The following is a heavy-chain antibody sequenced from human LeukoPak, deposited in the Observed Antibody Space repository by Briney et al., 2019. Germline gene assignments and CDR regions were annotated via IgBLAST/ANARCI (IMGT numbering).Heavy chain of an antibody. CDR1: GFAFSSYS. CDR2: ISSSSSTI. J-gene: IGHJ3*02. D-gene: IGHD2-21*02. V-gene: IGHV3-48*04. Sequence: GGSLRLSCAASGFAFSSYSMNWVRQAPGKGLEWVSYISSSSSTIYYADSVKGRFTISRDNAKNSLYLQMNSLRAEDTAVYYCARAGYCGGDCYSKAFDIWGQGTMVTVSS. CDR3: ARAGYCGGDCYSKAFDI.